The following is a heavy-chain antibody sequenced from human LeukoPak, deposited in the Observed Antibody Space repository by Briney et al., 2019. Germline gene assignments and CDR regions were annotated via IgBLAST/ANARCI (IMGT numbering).Heavy chain of an antibody. D-gene: IGHD6-19*01. J-gene: IGHJ4*02. CDR1: GGSISSSSYY. Sequence: SETLSLTCTVSGGSISSSSYYWGWVRQPPGKGLEWIGDIYYSGSTYYNPSLKSRVTISVDTPKNQFSLKVSSVTAADTAVYYCARAHSSGWSHSFDYWGQGTLVTVSS. CDR3: ARAHSSGWSHSFDY. CDR2: IYYSGST. V-gene: IGHV4-39*01.